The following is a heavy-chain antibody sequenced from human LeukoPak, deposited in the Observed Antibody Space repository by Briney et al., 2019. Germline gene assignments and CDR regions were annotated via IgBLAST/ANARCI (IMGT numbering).Heavy chain of an antibody. CDR3: ARADRGRVAEYFQH. V-gene: IGHV4-61*02. Sequence: SETLSLTCTVSGGSISSGSYYWSWIRQPAGQGLEWIGRIYTSGSTNYNPSLKSRVTISVDTSKNQFSLKLSSVTAADTAVYYCARADRGRVAEYFQHWGQGTLVTVSS. J-gene: IGHJ1*01. CDR2: IYTSGST. CDR1: GGSISSGSYY.